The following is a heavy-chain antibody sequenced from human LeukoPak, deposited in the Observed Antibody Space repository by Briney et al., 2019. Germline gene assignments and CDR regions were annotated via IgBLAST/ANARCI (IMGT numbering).Heavy chain of an antibody. V-gene: IGHV4-59*11. CDR2: IYYSGST. J-gene: IGHJ4*02. D-gene: IGHD3-22*01. CDR1: GGSISSHY. CDR3: ARLSLNYYDSSGYFDY. Sequence: PSETLSLTCTVSGGSISSHYWSWIRQPPGKGLEWFGNIYYSGSTNYNPSLKSRVPISVDTSKNQFSLKLSSVTAADTAVYYCARLSLNYYDSSGYFDYWGQGTLVTVSS.